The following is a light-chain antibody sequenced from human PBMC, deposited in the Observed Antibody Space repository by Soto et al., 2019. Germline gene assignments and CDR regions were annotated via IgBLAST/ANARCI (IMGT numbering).Light chain of an antibody. Sequence: AIQMTQSPSSLSASVGDRVTITCRSSQGIGTDLGWYQQKPGKAPHLLISAASSLQSGVPSRFSGSGSGTDFTLTIGSLQPEDFATYYCLQDYGYPQTFGQGTNLEIK. V-gene: IGKV1-6*01. J-gene: IGKJ2*01. CDR2: AAS. CDR1: QGIGTD. CDR3: LQDYGYPQT.